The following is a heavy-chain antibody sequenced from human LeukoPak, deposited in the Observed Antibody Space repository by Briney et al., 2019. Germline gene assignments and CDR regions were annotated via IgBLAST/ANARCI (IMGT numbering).Heavy chain of an antibody. CDR1: GFTFSSYA. CDR3: AKEYDFWSGYYIGAAFDY. V-gene: IGHV3-23*01. CDR2: ISGSGGST. J-gene: IGHJ4*02. D-gene: IGHD3-3*01. Sequence: SGGSLRLSCAASGFTFSSYAMSWVRQAPGKGLEWVSAISGSGGSTYYADSVKGRFTISRDNSKNTLYLQMNSLRAEDTAVYYCAKEYDFWSGYYIGAAFDYWGQGTLVTVSS.